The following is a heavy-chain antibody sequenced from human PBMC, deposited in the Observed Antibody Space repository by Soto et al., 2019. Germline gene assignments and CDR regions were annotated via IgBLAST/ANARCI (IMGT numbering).Heavy chain of an antibody. D-gene: IGHD4-17*01. CDR1: GFTFRSYA. Sequence: GGSLGLSCAASGFTFRSYAMNWVRQAPGKGLEWVSTIRTSVGDTYYAASVKGRFTISRDNSKSTVYLHLNSLRAEDTAIYYCAKDPTYDYGYFDSWGQGTLVTVSS. J-gene: IGHJ4*02. CDR2: IRTSVGDT. CDR3: AKDPTYDYGYFDS. V-gene: IGHV3-23*01.